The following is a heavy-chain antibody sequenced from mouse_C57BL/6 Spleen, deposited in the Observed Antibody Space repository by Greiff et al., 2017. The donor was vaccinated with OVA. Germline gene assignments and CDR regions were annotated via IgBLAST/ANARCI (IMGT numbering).Heavy chain of an antibody. CDR1: GFTFSSYA. CDR3: ARDRGDYYGSSYGYYFDY. V-gene: IGHV5-4*01. D-gene: IGHD1-1*01. J-gene: IGHJ2*01. Sequence: DVKVEESGGGLVKPGGSLKLSCAASGFTFSSYAMSWVRQTPEKRLEWVATISDGGSYTYYPDNVKGRFTISRDNAKNNLYLQMSHLKSEDTAMYYCARDRGDYYGSSYGYYFDYWGQGTTLTVSS. CDR2: ISDGGSYT.